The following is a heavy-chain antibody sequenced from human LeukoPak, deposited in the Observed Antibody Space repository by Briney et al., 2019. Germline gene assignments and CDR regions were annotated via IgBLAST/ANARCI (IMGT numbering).Heavy chain of an antibody. CDR1: GGSFSGYY. CDR3: AKSNGYGLVDI. V-gene: IGHV4-34*01. D-gene: IGHD3-10*01. J-gene: IGHJ3*02. Sequence: SETLSLTCAVYGGSFSGYYWSWIRQPPGKWLEWIGEINHSGSTNYNPSLKSRVTISVDTSKDQFSLKLSSVTAADTAVYFCAKSNGYGLVDIWGQGTMVTVSS. CDR2: INHSGST.